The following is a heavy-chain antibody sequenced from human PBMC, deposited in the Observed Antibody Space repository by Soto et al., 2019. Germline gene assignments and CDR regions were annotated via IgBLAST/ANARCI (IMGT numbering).Heavy chain of an antibody. Sequence: WGTRRRSGSSAAYSFSSYAMHWVRQAPGKGLEYVSAISSNGGSRYYADSVNGRFTISRDNSKHTLYLQMSSMRAEDTAVYSCLTDPRRYGYPSSANYAFDIWDQGIMLTAS. CDR3: LTDPRRYGYPSSANYAFDI. CDR1: AYSFSSYA. V-gene: IGHV3-64D*06. D-gene: IGHD3-22*01. CDR2: ISSNGGSR. J-gene: IGHJ3*02.